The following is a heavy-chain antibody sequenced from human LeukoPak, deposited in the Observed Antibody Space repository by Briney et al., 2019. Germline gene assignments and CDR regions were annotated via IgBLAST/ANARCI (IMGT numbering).Heavy chain of an antibody. CDR1: GFTFSYYW. CDR3: VRAYYDSTGRYFDY. Sequence: GGSLRLSCAASGFTFSYYWMHWVRQVPGKGLVWVSRINTNGNTTNYADSVKGRFTISRDNANNTLYLQMNSLRAEDTALYYCVRAYYDSTGRYFDYWGQGTLVTVSS. CDR2: INTNGNTT. D-gene: IGHD3-22*01. V-gene: IGHV3-74*01. J-gene: IGHJ4*02.